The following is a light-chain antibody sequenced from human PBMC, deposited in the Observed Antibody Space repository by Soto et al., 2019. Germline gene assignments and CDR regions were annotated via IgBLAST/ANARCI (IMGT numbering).Light chain of an antibody. V-gene: IGLV1-40*03. CDR3: QSYDSEVNGLYV. Sequence: QSALAQPPSVSGAPGQRVTISRTGINSDIGTRNGVHWYQQLPGRAPKLLIYGNGYRPSGVPDRFSVSKSGASASLAITGLQAEDEADYYCQSYDSEVNGLYVFGTGTKGTVL. CDR2: GNG. CDR1: NSDIGTRNG. J-gene: IGLJ1*01.